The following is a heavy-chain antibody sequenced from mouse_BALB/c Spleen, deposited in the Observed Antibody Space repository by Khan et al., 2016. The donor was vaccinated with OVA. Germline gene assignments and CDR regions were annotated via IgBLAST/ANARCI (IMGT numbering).Heavy chain of an antibody. J-gene: IGHJ2*01. V-gene: IGHV14-3*02. CDR1: GFNIKDTH. CDR3: APAGTGDYFDY. D-gene: IGHD4-1*01. CDR2: IDPANDNS. Sequence: VQLQQSGAELVKPGASVKLSCTASGFNIKDTHMHWVKQRPEQGLEWIGRIDPANDNSKYDPRFQGKATITADTSSNTAYLHLSSLTSEDTGVYYCAPAGTGDYFDYWGQGTTLTVSS.